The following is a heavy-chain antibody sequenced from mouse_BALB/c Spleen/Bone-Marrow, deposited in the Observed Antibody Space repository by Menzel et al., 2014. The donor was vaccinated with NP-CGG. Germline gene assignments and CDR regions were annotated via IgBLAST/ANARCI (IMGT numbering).Heavy chain of an antibody. Sequence: DLVKPGASVKLSCKASGYTFTSYWINWIKQRPGQGLEWIGRIAPGSGSTYYNEMFKGKATLTVDTSSSTASIQLSSLSSEDSAVYFYARFPIYYGNNGSIDYWGQGTSVTVSS. CDR3: ARFPIYYGNNGSIDY. CDR2: IAPGSGST. D-gene: IGHD2-1*01. V-gene: IGHV1S41*01. J-gene: IGHJ4*01. CDR1: GYTFTSYW.